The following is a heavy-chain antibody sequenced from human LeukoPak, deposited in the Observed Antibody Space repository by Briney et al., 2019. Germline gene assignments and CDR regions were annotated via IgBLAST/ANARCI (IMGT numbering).Heavy chain of an antibody. Sequence: GSSVKVSCKASGGTFSSYAISWVRQAPGQGLEWMGRIIPILGIANYAQKFQGRVTITADKSTSTAYMELSSLRSEDTAVYYCARAEEGPHAPGAFDIWGQGTVVTVSS. V-gene: IGHV1-69*04. CDR3: ARAEEGPHAPGAFDI. CDR2: IIPILGIA. J-gene: IGHJ3*02. CDR1: GGTFSSYA.